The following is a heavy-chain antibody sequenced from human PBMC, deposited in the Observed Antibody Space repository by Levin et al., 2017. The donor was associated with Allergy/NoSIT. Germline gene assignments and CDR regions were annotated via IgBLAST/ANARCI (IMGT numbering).Heavy chain of an antibody. J-gene: IGHJ4*02. CDR1: GFTFSSYA. V-gene: IGHV3-23*01. Sequence: GGSLRLSCAASGFTFSSYAMSWVRQAPGKGLEWVSAISGSGGSTYYADSVKGRFTISRDNSKNTLYLQMNSLRAEDTAVYYCATNLAEGYCSSTSCYWRSRVYYFDYWGQGTLVTVSS. CDR2: ISGSGGST. CDR3: ATNLAEGYCSSTSCYWRSRVYYFDY. D-gene: IGHD2-2*01.